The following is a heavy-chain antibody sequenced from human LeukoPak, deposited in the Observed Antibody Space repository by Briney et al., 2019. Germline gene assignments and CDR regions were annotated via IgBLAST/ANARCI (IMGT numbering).Heavy chain of an antibody. CDR3: ARVAVAGTGDAFDI. J-gene: IGHJ3*02. CDR1: GGTFSSYA. V-gene: IGHV1-69*06. Sequence: GASVKVSCKASGGTFSSYAISWVRQAPGQGLEWMGGIIPIFGTANYAQKFQGRVTITADKSTSTAYMELSSLRSEDTAVYYCARVAVAGTGDAFDIWGQGTMVTVSS. CDR2: IIPIFGTA. D-gene: IGHD6-19*01.